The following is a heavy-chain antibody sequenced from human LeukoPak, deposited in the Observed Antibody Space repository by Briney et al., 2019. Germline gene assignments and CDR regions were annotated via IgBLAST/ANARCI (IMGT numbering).Heavy chain of an antibody. V-gene: IGHV1-2*02. CDR1: GYTFTGYY. CDR3: ARESGIYCSGGSCYSLQGDYYYGMDV. J-gene: IGHJ6*02. D-gene: IGHD2-15*01. CDR2: INPNSGGT. Sequence: ASVKVSCTASGYTFTGYYMHWVRQAPGQGLEWMGWINPNSGGTNYAQKFQGRVTMTRDTSISTAYMELSRLRSDDTAVYYCARESGIYCSGGSCYSLQGDYYYGMDVWGQGTTVTVSS.